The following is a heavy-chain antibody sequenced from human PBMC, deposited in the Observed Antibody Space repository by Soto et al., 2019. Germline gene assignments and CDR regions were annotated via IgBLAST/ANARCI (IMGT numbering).Heavy chain of an antibody. CDR3: AKEGRSGWYFIDY. Sequence: EVQLLESGGGLVQPGGSLRVSWAASGFTFSSYAMSWVRQAPGKGLEWVSAISGSGGSTYYADAVKGLFTISRDNPKNTLYMQMHSLRAEDTAVYYCAKEGRSGWYFIDYWGQGTMVTVSS. J-gene: IGHJ4*02. CDR2: ISGSGGST. V-gene: IGHV3-23*01. CDR1: GFTFSSYA. D-gene: IGHD6-19*01.